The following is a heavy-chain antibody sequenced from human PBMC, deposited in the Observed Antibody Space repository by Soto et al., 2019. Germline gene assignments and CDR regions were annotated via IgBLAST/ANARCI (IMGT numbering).Heavy chain of an antibody. J-gene: IGHJ4*02. CDR2: ISNTGGGT. D-gene: IGHD3-16*01. V-gene: IGHV3-23*01. CDR3: SNRPSYELVR. CDR1: GFTFSTYA. Sequence: PGGSLRLSCAASGFTFSTYAMSWVRQAPGKGLEWVSSISNTGGGTFYADSVKGRFTISRDNSKNTLYLQMNSLGAEDTAVYYCSNRPSYELVRWDQRTLVTVSS.